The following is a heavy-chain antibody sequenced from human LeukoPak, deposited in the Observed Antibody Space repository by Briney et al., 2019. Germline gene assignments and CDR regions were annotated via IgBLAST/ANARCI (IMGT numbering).Heavy chain of an antibody. J-gene: IGHJ4*02. CDR3: ARDSDSSGWSWVY. Sequence: ASVKVSCKASGYRFTSDMYAIHWMRQAPGHRLEWLGYINAGTGKTMYSQKLQGRVTITGDTYASTVSMELSSLTSEDTATYYCARDSDSSGWSWVYWGQGTLLIVSS. CDR1: GYRFTSDMYA. V-gene: IGHV1-3*01. CDR2: INAGTGKT. D-gene: IGHD6-19*01.